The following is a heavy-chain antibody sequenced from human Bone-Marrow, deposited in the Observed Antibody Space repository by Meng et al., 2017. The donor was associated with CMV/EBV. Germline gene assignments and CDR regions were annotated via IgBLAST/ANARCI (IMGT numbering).Heavy chain of an antibody. J-gene: IGHJ5*02. Sequence: GGSLRLSCAASGFTFSSSAMSWVRQAPGKGLEWVAVISYDGSNTYYADSVKGRFTISRDNSKNTLYLQVNSLRAEDTAVYFCARLGRHCSGGSCYFGWFDPWGQGTLVTVSS. CDR1: GFTFSSSA. CDR2: ISYDGSNT. CDR3: ARLGRHCSGGSCYFGWFDP. D-gene: IGHD2-15*01. V-gene: IGHV3-30*04.